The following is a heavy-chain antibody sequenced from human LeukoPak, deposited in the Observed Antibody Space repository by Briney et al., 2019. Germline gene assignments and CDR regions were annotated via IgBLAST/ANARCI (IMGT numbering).Heavy chain of an antibody. CDR2: TNPNSGGT. D-gene: IGHD4-17*01. Sequence: ASVKVSCKASGYTFTGYYMHWVRQAPGQGLEWMGWTNPNSGGTNYAQKFQGRVTMTRDTSISTAYMELSRLRSDDTAVYYCARGGGMTTVTKSLFDPWGQGTLVTVSS. V-gene: IGHV1-2*02. J-gene: IGHJ5*02. CDR3: ARGGGMTTVTKSLFDP. CDR1: GYTFTGYY.